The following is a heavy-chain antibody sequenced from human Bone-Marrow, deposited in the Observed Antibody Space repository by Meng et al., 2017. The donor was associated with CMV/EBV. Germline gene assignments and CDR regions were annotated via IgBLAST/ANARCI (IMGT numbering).Heavy chain of an antibody. Sequence: LPLTCASSGFTFSSYSMNWVRQAPGKGLEWVSYISSSSSTIYYADSVKGRFTISRDNAKNSLYLQMNSLRAEDTAVYYCARDRRYQLLGFDPWGQGTLVTVSS. V-gene: IGHV3-48*04. J-gene: IGHJ5*02. CDR2: ISSSSSTI. CDR1: GFTFSSYS. CDR3: ARDRRYQLLGFDP. D-gene: IGHD2-2*01.